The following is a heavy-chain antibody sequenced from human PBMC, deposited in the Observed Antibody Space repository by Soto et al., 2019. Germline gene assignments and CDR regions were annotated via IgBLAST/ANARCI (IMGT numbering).Heavy chain of an antibody. J-gene: IGHJ4*02. CDR3: ARGSIKWNYRPSPVDY. V-gene: IGHV4-31*03. CDR2: IYYSGST. Sequence: QVQLQESGPGLVKPSQTLSLTCTVSGGSISSGGYYWSWIRQHPGKGLEWIGYIYYSGSTYYNPSLKIRVTISVDTSKNQFSLKLSSVTAADTAVYYCARGSIKWNYRPSPVDYWGQGTLVTVSS. CDR1: GGSISSGGYY. D-gene: IGHD1-7*01.